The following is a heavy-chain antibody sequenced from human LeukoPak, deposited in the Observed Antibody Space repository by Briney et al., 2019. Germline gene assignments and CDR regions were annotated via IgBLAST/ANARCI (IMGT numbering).Heavy chain of an antibody. Sequence: SETLSLTCTVSGRSISRYYWSWIRQPPGKGLEWIGYIYYSGNTNYNPSLKSRVTISVDTSKKQFSLKLSSVTAADTAVYYCARALGDRSGYYSLFDYWGQGTLVTVSS. CDR1: GRSISRYY. D-gene: IGHD3-22*01. CDR3: ARALGDRSGYYSLFDY. J-gene: IGHJ4*02. CDR2: IYYSGNT. V-gene: IGHV4-59*01.